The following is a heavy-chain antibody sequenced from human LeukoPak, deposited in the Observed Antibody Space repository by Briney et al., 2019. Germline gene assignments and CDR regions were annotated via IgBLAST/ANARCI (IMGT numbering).Heavy chain of an antibody. CDR2: IFYSGST. V-gene: IGHV4-39*07. J-gene: IGHJ5*01. D-gene: IGHD2-15*01. Sequence: PSETLSLTCNVSGDSISSGNYYWGWIRQTPGKGLEWIGSIFYSGSTYYTPSLKSRVTMSLDTPKNQFSLRLTSVTAADTAAYFCARQVAVVEPTDPNWFDSWGQGTLVTVSS. CDR3: ARQVAVVEPTDPNWFDS. CDR1: GDSISSGNYY.